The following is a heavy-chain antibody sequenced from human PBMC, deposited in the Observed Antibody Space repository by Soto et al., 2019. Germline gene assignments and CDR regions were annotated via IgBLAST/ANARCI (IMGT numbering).Heavy chain of an antibody. CDR1: GGSFSGYY. V-gene: IGHV4-34*01. CDR2: INHSGST. Sequence: SETLSLTCAVYGGSFSGYYWSWIRQPPGKGLEWIGEINHSGSTNYNPSLKSRVTISVDTSKNQFSLKLSSVTAADTAVYYCARVSSIVTIFGVVPTHFDYWGQGTLVTLSS. D-gene: IGHD3-3*01. CDR3: ARVSSIVTIFGVVPTHFDY. J-gene: IGHJ4*02.